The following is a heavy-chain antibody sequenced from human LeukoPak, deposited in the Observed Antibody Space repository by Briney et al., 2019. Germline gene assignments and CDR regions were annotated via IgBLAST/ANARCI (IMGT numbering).Heavy chain of an antibody. V-gene: IGHV1-3*01. CDR1: GYTFTSYA. CDR2: INAGNGNT. Sequence: ASVKVSCKASGYTFTSYAMRWVRQAPGQRLEWMGWINAGNGNTKYSQKFQGRVTITRDTSASTAYMEQSSLRSEDTAVYYCARGGQWLYFDYWGQGTLVTVSS. D-gene: IGHD6-19*01. CDR3: ARGGQWLYFDY. J-gene: IGHJ4*02.